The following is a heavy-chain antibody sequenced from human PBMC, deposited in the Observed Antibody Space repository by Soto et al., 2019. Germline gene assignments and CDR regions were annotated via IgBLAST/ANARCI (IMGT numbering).Heavy chain of an antibody. D-gene: IGHD6-6*01. CDR2: ISNTGAHI. Sequence: EVHLVDSGGGLVKPGGSLRLSCAASGFTFNTYSMTWVRQAPGQGLEWVSSISNTGAHIYYADSVRGRFTISRDNAKNSLYLQMNSLTAEDTAVYYCARERQFVRDFYYVMDVWGRGTTVTVSS. CDR1: GFTFNTYS. J-gene: IGHJ6*02. V-gene: IGHV3-21*01. CDR3: ARERQFVRDFYYVMDV.